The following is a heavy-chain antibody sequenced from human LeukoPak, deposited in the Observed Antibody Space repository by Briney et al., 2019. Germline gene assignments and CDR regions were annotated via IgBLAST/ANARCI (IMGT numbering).Heavy chain of an antibody. D-gene: IGHD3-16*01. CDR2: IKHDGSEK. CDR1: GFNFSNYW. J-gene: IGHJ4*02. V-gene: IGHV3-7*01. Sequence: GGSLRLSCVVSGFNFSNYWMNWVRQAPGKGLEWVANIKHDGSEKYYVDSVKGRFSISKDNAKKSLYLQMNSLRAEDTAVYYCARALSHCLDYWGQGTLVTVSS. CDR3: ARALSHCLDY.